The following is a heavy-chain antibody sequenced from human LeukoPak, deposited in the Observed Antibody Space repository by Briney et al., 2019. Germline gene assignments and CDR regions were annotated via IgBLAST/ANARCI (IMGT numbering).Heavy chain of an antibody. V-gene: IGHV3-23*01. Sequence: GGSLRLSCAASGFTFSSYGMSWVRQAPGKGLEGVSAISGSGGSTYYADSVKGRFTISRDNSKNTLYLQMKSLRAEDAAVYYCAKAPVTTCSGAYCYPFDYWGQGTLVTVSS. CDR1: GFTFSSYG. D-gene: IGHD2-21*01. J-gene: IGHJ4*02. CDR2: ISGSGGST. CDR3: AKAPVTTCSGAYCYPFDY.